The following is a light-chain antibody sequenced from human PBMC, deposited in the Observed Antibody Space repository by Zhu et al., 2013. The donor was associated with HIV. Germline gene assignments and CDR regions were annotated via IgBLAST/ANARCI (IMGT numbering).Light chain of an antibody. CDR2: ATS. Sequence: DIQMTQSPSSLSASVEDRVTLTCRASQSVGNFLNWYQQQPGEAPKLLIYATSSLQTGVPSRFSGSGSGTHFTLTISSLQPEDFATYFCQQSYTYPFTFGQGTKLEIK. CDR3: QQSYTYPFT. CDR1: QSVGNF. V-gene: IGKV1-39*01. J-gene: IGKJ2*01.